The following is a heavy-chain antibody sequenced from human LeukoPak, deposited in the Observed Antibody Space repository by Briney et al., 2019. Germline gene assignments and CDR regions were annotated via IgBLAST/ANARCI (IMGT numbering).Heavy chain of an antibody. CDR3: AKDLDIVATITGN. CDR2: VSGSGGST. CDR1: GFTFSSYA. Sequence: GGSLRLSCAASGFTFSSYAMSWVRQAPGKGLEWVSGVSGSGGSTYYADSVKGRFTISRDNSKNTLYLQMNSLTAEDTAVYYCAKDLDIVATITGNWGQGTRVTVSS. J-gene: IGHJ4*02. D-gene: IGHD5-12*01. V-gene: IGHV3-23*01.